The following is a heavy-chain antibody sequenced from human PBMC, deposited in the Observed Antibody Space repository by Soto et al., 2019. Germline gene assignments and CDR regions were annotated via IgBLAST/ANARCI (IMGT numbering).Heavy chain of an antibody. CDR1: GFTFSSYA. V-gene: IGHV3-23*01. D-gene: IGHD6-6*01. CDR3: AKPPYSSSSYYYYGMDV. J-gene: IGHJ6*02. Sequence: EVQLLESGGGLVQPGGSLRLSCAASGFTFSSYAMTWVRQAPGKGLEWVSAISGSGGTTYHADSVKGRFTISRDNSKNTLYLQMNSLRAEDAAVYYCAKPPYSSSSYYYYGMDVWAKGPRSPSP. CDR2: ISGSGGTT.